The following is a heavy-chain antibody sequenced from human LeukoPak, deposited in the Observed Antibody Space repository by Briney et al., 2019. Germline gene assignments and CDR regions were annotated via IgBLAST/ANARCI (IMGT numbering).Heavy chain of an antibody. CDR1: GGTFSSYA. D-gene: IGHD3-3*01. CDR2: IIPIFGTA. J-gene: IGHJ4*02. Sequence: SVKVSCKASGGTFSSYAISWVRQAPGQGLEWMGGIIPIFGTANYAQKFQGRVTITTDESTSTAFMELSSLRSEDTAVYYCASGIIWSGYYTASDYWGQGTLVTVSS. V-gene: IGHV1-69*05. CDR3: ASGIIWSGYYTASDY.